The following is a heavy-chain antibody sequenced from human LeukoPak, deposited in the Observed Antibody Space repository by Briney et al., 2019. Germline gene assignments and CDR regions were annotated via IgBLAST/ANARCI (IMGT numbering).Heavy chain of an antibody. CDR1: GLTFNSYW. V-gene: IGHV3-7*01. J-gene: IGHJ3*02. D-gene: IGHD1-26*01. Sequence: PGGSLRLSCAVSGLTFNSYWMSWVRQAPGKGLEWVANIKQDGSEKFYVDSVKGRFTISRDNAKNSLYLQMNSLRAEDTAVFYCARDLGYSGNYPDAFDIWGQGTTVTVSS. CDR2: IKQDGSEK. CDR3: ARDLGYSGNYPDAFDI.